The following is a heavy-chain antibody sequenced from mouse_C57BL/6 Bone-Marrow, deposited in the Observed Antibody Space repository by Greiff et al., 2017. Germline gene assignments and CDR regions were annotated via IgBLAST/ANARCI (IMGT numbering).Heavy chain of an antibody. CDR1: GFTFSSYG. CDR2: ISSGGSYT. J-gene: IGHJ4*01. Sequence: EVHLVESGGDLVKPGGSLKLSCAASGFTFSSYGMSWVRQIPDKRLEWVATISSGGSYTYYPDSVKGRFTISRDNAKNTLYLQMSSLKSEDTAMYYCARNCYAMDYGGRGTSATVS. V-gene: IGHV5-6*01. CDR3: ARNCYAMDY.